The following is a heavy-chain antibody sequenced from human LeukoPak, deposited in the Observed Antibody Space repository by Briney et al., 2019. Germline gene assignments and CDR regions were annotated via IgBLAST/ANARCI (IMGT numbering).Heavy chain of an antibody. CDR1: GGTFSSYA. J-gene: IGHJ6*03. D-gene: IGHD3-3*01. CDR3: ARGKRITIFGVVNPARCYMDV. CDR2: IIPIFGTA. V-gene: IGHV1-69*06. Sequence: GASVKVSCKASGGTFSSYAISWVRQAPGQGLEWMGGIIPIFGTANYAQKFQGRVTITADKSTSTAYMELSSLRSEDTAVYYCARGKRITIFGVVNPARCYMDVWGKGTTVTVSS.